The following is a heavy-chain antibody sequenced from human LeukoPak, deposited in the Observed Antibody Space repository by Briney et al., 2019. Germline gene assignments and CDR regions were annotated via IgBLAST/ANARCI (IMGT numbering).Heavy chain of an antibody. J-gene: IGHJ4*02. V-gene: IGHV3-20*04. CDR2: INWSGGST. Sequence: GGSLRLSCTASGFAFDEHGMSWVRQVPGKGLELVSGINWSGGSTGYADPLRGRFTISRDNAKNSLYLQMDSLRAEDTALYYCARAPITSPFYFDYWGQGTLVTVSS. CDR3: ARAPITSPFYFDY. CDR1: GFAFDEHG. D-gene: IGHD2-2*01.